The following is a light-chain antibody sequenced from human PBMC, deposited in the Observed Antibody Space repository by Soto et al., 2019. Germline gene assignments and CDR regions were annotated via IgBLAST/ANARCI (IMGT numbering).Light chain of an antibody. CDR3: HKYNSLPPT. Sequence: DFQLAQSPSSLSPSVGDRVTITCRASQHIMYDLAWYQQKPGKPPRLLISAASTLQSGVPSRFSASGFGTEFTLTISSLQPEDAATYYCHKYNSLPPTFGGGTKVDIK. J-gene: IGKJ4*01. CDR1: QHIMYD. CDR2: AAS. V-gene: IGKV1-27*01.